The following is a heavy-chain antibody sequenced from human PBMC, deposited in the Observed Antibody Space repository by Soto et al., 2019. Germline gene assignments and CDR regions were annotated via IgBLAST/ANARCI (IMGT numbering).Heavy chain of an antibody. Sequence: SVKVSCKASGCTFSSYAISWVRQAPGQGLEWMGGIIPIFGTANYAQKFQGRVTITADESTSTAYMELSSLRSEDTAVYYCARDHRYLNYLDYWGQGTLVTVSS. CDR2: IIPIFGTA. D-gene: IGHD1-1*01. CDR1: GCTFSSYA. CDR3: ARDHRYLNYLDY. J-gene: IGHJ4*02. V-gene: IGHV1-69*13.